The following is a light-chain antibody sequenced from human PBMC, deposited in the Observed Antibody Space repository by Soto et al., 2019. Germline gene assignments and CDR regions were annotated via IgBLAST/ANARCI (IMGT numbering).Light chain of an antibody. Sequence: EIVMTQSPVTLSVSPGERATLSCRASQSVSSNLAWYQQKPGQAPRLLIYGASTRATGIPARFSGSGSGTESTLTISSLQSEDFAVYYCQQYTLWTFGQGTKV. V-gene: IGKV3-15*01. J-gene: IGKJ1*01. CDR2: GAS. CDR1: QSVSSN. CDR3: QQYTLWT.